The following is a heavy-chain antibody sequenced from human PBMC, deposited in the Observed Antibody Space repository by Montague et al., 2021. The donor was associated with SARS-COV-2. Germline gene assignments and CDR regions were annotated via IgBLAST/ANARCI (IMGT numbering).Heavy chain of an antibody. CDR3: ARVYGSGRRMDV. J-gene: IGHJ6*02. CDR2: INPNTVGAT. V-gene: IGHV1-2*02. Sequence: SVKVSCKASGYTFSGHYIHWLRQAPGQGLEWMGWINPNTVGATHYLDSPQGRVTITRDMSINTVYLELSRLTSDDTAVYYCARVYGSGRRMDVWGQGTTVSVSS. D-gene: IGHD2/OR15-2a*01. CDR1: GYTFSGHY.